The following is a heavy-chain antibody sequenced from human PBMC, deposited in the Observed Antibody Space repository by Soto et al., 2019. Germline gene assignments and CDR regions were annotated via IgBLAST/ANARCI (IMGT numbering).Heavy chain of an antibody. Sequence: SVKVSCKASGGTFSSYTISWVRQAPGQGLEWMGRIIPILGIANYAQKFQGRVTITADKSTSTAYMELSSLRSEDTAVYYCAREGGYDYMDVWGKGTXVTVSS. CDR1: GGTFSSYT. CDR3: AREGGYDYMDV. J-gene: IGHJ6*03. V-gene: IGHV1-69*04. CDR2: IIPILGIA. D-gene: IGHD1-26*01.